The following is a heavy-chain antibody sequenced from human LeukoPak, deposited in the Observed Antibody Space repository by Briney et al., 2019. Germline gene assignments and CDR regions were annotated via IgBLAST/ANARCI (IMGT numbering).Heavy chain of an antibody. Sequence: GGSLRLSCAASGFSFSVYEMHWVRPAPGKGLEWISDISSSGTTTYYADSVKGRFTISRDNAKNSLYLQMNTLRAEDTAVYYCTTLTAATNFDYWGQGTLVTVSS. CDR2: ISSSGTTT. CDR1: GFSFSVYE. D-gene: IGHD6-25*01. J-gene: IGHJ4*02. CDR3: TTLTAATNFDY. V-gene: IGHV3-48*03.